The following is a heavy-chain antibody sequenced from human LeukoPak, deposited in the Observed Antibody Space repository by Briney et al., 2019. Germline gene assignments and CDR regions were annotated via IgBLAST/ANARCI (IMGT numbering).Heavy chain of an antibody. Sequence: PGGSLRLSCAASGFTVSSNYMSWVRQAPGKGLDWVSVIYSGGSTYYADSVKGRFTISRDNSKNTLYLQMNSLRAEDTAVYYCARGHSSPNWFDPWGQGTLVTVSS. CDR1: GFTVSSNY. J-gene: IGHJ5*02. CDR3: ARGHSSPNWFDP. CDR2: IYSGGST. D-gene: IGHD6-19*01. V-gene: IGHV3-66*01.